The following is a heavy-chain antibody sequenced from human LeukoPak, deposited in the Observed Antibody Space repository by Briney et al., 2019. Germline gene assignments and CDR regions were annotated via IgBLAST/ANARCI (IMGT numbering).Heavy chain of an antibody. CDR3: ATLLWLPPFDY. J-gene: IGHJ4*02. Sequence: ASVKVSCKASGGTFSSYAISWVRQAPGQGLEWMGGIIPIFGTANYAQKFQGRVTITADESTSTAYMELSSLRSDDTAVYYCATLLWLPPFDYWGQGTLVTVSS. V-gene: IGHV1-69*13. CDR2: IIPIFGTA. D-gene: IGHD2-15*01. CDR1: GGTFSSYA.